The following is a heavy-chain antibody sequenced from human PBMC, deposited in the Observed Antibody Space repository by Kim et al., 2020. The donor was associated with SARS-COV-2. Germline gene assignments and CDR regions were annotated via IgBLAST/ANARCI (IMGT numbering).Heavy chain of an antibody. CDR2: ISGAGGTI. J-gene: IGHJ4*02. Sequence: GGSLRLSCAASGFTFTNYAMTWVRQAPGKGLDWVSTISGAGGTIYYADSVKGRFIISRDNSKKTLYLQMNSLRAEDTAFYYCARVTTQRYASSWSYWGQG. D-gene: IGHD6-13*01. CDR3: ARVTTQRYASSWSY. V-gene: IGHV3-23*01. CDR1: GFTFTNYA.